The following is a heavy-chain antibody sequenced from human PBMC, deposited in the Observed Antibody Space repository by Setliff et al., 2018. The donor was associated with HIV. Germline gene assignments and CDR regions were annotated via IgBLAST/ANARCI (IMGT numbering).Heavy chain of an antibody. CDR1: GDTFSTHT. CDR3: ATSYGSGVAPFDN. D-gene: IGHD3-10*01. Sequence: GASVKVSCKASGDTFSTHTIHWVRQAPGQGPEWMGRTIPILSMSNAALNFQGRLMITADKSTNTAYMGLSNLGFEDTAIYYCATSYGSGVAPFDNWGQGTLVTVSS. J-gene: IGHJ5*02. V-gene: IGHV1-69*02. CDR2: TIPILSMS.